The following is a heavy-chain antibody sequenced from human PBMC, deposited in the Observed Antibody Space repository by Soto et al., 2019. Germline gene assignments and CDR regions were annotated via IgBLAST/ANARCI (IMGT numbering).Heavy chain of an antibody. CDR1: GGSISNYY. Sequence: QVQLQESGPGLVKPSETLSLTCTVSGGSISNYYWSWIRQPPGKGLAWIGYISDIGVNNCNHSLKSRVNISVDMSKNQVSLKMTSVSAADTAVYYCARDTWYQNSEFFDEWFGPWGKGTLVIVYS. CDR3: ARDTWYQNSEFFDEWFGP. D-gene: IGHD3-9*01. CDR2: ISDIGVN. V-gene: IGHV4-59*01. J-gene: IGHJ5*02.